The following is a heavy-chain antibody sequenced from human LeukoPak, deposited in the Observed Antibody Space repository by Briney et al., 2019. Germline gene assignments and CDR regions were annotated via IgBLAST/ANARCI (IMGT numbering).Heavy chain of an antibody. CDR3: AKERTEITSISAFDI. D-gene: IGHD1-20*01. CDR2: ISGGGTNT. Sequence: GGSLRLSCAASGFTFTSYAMTWVRQAPGKGLEWVSGISGGGTNTHYADSVKGRFTTSRDNSKNTLFLQMNSLRADDTAVYYCAKERTEITSISAFDIWGQGTLVTVSS. V-gene: IGHV3-23*01. CDR1: GFTFTSYA. J-gene: IGHJ3*02.